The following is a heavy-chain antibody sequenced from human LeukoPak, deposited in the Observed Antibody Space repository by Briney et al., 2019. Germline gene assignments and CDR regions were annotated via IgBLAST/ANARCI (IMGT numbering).Heavy chain of an antibody. Sequence: ASVKVSCKASGGTFSSYAISWVRQAPGQGLEWMGGIIPIFGTANYAQKFQGRVTITADESTSTAYMELSSLRSEDTAVYYCAGDLWDYYYYGMDVWGRGTTVTVSS. D-gene: IGHD2/OR15-2a*01. CDR2: IIPIFGTA. CDR3: AGDLWDYYYYGMDV. J-gene: IGHJ6*02. CDR1: GGTFSSYA. V-gene: IGHV1-69*13.